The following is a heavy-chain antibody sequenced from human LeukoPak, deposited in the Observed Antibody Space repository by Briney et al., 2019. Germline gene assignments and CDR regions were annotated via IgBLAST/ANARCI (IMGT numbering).Heavy chain of an antibody. V-gene: IGHV1-69*13. D-gene: IGHD2-2*01. CDR3: ARAAGIGYCSSTSCVHLVY. CDR1: GGTFSSYA. CDR2: IIPIFGTA. J-gene: IGHJ4*02. Sequence: SVKVSCKASGGTFSSYAISWVRQAPGQGLEWMGGIIPIFGTANYAQKFQGRVTITADESTSTAYMELRSLRSDDTAVYYCARAAGIGYCSSTSCVHLVYWSQGTLVTVSS.